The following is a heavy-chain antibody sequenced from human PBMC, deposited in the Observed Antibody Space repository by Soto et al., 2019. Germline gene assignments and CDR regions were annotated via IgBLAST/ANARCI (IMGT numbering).Heavy chain of an antibody. J-gene: IGHJ6*02. CDR3: ARDLSYLYGMDV. CDR2: MNPNSGNT. Sequence: QVQLVQSGAEVKKPGASVMVSCKASGYTFTSYDINWVRQATGQGLEWMGWMNPNSGNTGYAQKFQGRVTMTRNTSISTAYMELSSLRSEDTAVYYCARDLSYLYGMDVWGQGTTVTVSS. V-gene: IGHV1-8*01. CDR1: GYTFTSYD.